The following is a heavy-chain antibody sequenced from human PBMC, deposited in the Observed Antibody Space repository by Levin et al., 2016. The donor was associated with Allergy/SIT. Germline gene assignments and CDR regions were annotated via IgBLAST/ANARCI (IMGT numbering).Heavy chain of an antibody. CDR2: IDPRDSYT. V-gene: IGHV5-10-1*01. D-gene: IGHD5-18*01. J-gene: IGHJ6*03. Sequence: GESLKISCKGSGYSFNSYWINWVRQMPGKGLEWMGRIDPRDSYTNYSPSFQGHVSISADKSVSTAYLHWSSLKSSDTAVYYCASSEYSGADYMDVWGGGTTVTVFS. CDR3: ASSEYSGADYMDV. CDR1: GYSFNSYW.